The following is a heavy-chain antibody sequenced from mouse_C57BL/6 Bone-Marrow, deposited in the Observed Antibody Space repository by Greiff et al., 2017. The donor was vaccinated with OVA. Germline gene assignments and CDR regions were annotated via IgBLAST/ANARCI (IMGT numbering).Heavy chain of an antibody. CDR1: GFNIKDDY. CDR3: TTIYYGNFDWYFDV. V-gene: IGHV14-4*01. J-gene: IGHJ1*03. Sequence: EVKLMESGAELVRPGASVKLSCTASGFNIKDDYMHWVKQRPEQGLEWIGWIDPENGDTEYASKFQGKATITADTSSNTAYLQLSSLTSEDTAVYYCTTIYYGNFDWYFDVWGTGTTVTVSS. CDR2: IDPENGDT. D-gene: IGHD2-1*01.